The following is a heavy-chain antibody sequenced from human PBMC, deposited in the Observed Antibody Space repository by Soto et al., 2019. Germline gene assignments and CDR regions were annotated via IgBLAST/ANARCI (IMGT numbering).Heavy chain of an antibody. J-gene: IGHJ4*02. V-gene: IGHV1-69*13. CDR3: AFLIVGATPFDY. CDR1: GGTFSSYA. Sequence: SVKVSCKASGGTFSSYAISWVRQAPGQGLEWMGGIIPIFGTANYAQKFQGRVTITADESTSTAYMELSSLRSEDTAVYYCAFLIVGATPFDYWGQGTLVTVS. D-gene: IGHD1-26*01. CDR2: IIPIFGTA.